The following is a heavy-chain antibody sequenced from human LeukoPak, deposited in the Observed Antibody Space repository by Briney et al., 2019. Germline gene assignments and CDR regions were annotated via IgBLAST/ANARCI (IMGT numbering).Heavy chain of an antibody. CDR2: INPKSGDT. CDR3: ARDWEYYFDY. V-gene: IGHV1-2*02. Sequence: GASVKVSCKAYGYTFTAYYMHWVRQAPGQGPEWMGWINPKSGDTNYAQKFQGRVTMTRDTSINTASMELSGLRSDDTAVYYCARDWEYYFDYWGQGTLVTVSS. CDR1: GYTFTAYY. D-gene: IGHD1-26*01. J-gene: IGHJ4*02.